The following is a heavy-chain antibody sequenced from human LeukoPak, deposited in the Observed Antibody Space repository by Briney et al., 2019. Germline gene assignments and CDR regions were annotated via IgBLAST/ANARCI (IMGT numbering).Heavy chain of an antibody. D-gene: IGHD3-3*01. CDR2: INPNSGGT. V-gene: IGHV1-2*02. CDR3: ASSNDFWSGFMSY. J-gene: IGHJ4*02. Sequence: ASVKVSCKASGYTFTSYGISWVRQAPGQGLEWMGWINPNSGGTNYAQKFQGRVTMTRDTSISTAYMELSRLRSDDTAVYYCASSNDFWSGFMSYWGQGTLVTVSS. CDR1: GYTFTSYG.